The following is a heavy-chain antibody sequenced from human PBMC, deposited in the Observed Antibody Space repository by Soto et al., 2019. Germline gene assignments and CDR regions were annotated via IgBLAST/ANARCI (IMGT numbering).Heavy chain of an antibody. CDR3: AREYRSFGNYYYGMDV. Sequence: GASVKVSCKASGGTFSSYAISWVRQAPGQGLEWMGGIIPIFGTANYAQKFQGRVTITADKSTSTAYMELSSLRSEDTAVYYCAREYRSFGNYYYGMDVWGQGTTVTVSS. CDR1: GGTFSSYA. V-gene: IGHV1-69*06. D-gene: IGHD3-10*01. J-gene: IGHJ6*02. CDR2: IIPIFGTA.